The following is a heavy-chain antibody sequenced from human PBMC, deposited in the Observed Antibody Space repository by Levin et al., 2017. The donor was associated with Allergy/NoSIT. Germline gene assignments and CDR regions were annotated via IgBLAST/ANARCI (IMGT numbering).Heavy chain of an antibody. D-gene: IGHD2-2*01. CDR3: VKERSDCSTTTCYEGVGYYYYGMDV. V-gene: IGHV3-30*18. CDR2: ISTDGNKK. CDR1: GFTFSNFG. Sequence: QPGGSLRLSCAASGFTFSNFGMHWVRQAPGKGLEWVAVISTDGNKKYYADSMKGRFTISRDNAKNTLYLQMNSLRAEDTAVYFCVKERSDCSTTTCYEGVGYYYYGMDVWGQGTTVTVSS. J-gene: IGHJ6*02.